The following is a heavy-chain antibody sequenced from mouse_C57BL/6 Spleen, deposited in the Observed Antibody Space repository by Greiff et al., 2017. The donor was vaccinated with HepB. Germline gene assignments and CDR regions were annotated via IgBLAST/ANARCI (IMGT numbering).Heavy chain of an antibody. Sequence: DVKLVESGPGLVKPSQSLSLTCSVTGYSITSGYYWNWIRQFPGNKLEWMGYISYDGSNNYNPSLKNRISITRDTSKNQFFLKLNSVTTEDTATYYCARINWDEEEVYFDYWGQGTTLTVSS. CDR1: GYSITSGYY. D-gene: IGHD4-1*01. V-gene: IGHV3-6*01. CDR3: ARINWDEEEVYFDY. J-gene: IGHJ2*01. CDR2: ISYDGSN.